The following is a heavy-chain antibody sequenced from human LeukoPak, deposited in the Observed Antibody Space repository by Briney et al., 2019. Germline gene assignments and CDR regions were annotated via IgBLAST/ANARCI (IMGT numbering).Heavy chain of an antibody. V-gene: IGHV1-8*01. CDR1: GYTFTSYD. D-gene: IGHD2-21*02. CDR2: MNPNSGNT. J-gene: IGHJ6*02. Sequence: ASVTVSCTASGYTFTSYDTNWVRQATGQGLEWMGWMNPNSGNTGYAQKFQGRVTMTRNTSISTAYMELSSLRSEDTAVYYCARGGYCGGDCYSGEIYYYGMDVWGQGTTVTVSS. CDR3: ARGGYCGGDCYSGEIYYYGMDV.